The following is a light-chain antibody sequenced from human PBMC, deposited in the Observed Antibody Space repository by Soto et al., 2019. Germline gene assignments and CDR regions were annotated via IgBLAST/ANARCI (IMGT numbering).Light chain of an antibody. J-gene: IGKJ1*01. CDR1: QSISSY. V-gene: IGKV1-39*01. CDR2: KAS. Sequence: DIQMTQSPSSLSASVGDRVTITCRASQSISSYLNWYQQKPGKAPKLLIYKASTLESGVPSRFSGSGSGTDFTLTISSLQPEDFATYYCQQSYSNTQTFGQGTKVDIK. CDR3: QQSYSNTQT.